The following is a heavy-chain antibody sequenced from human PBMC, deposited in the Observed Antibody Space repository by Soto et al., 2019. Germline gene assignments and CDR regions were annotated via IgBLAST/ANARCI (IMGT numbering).Heavy chain of an antibody. V-gene: IGHV3-13*01. Sequence: EVQLVESGGGLVQPGGSLRLSCAASGFTFSSYDMHWVRQATGKGLEWVSAIGTAGDTYYPGSVKRRFTISRENAKNSLYLQMNSLRAGDTAVYYCARAWSNTAMVSGLDGMDVWGQGTTVTVSS. D-gene: IGHD5-18*01. CDR3: ARAWSNTAMVSGLDGMDV. CDR1: GFTFSSYD. CDR2: IGTAGDT. J-gene: IGHJ6*02.